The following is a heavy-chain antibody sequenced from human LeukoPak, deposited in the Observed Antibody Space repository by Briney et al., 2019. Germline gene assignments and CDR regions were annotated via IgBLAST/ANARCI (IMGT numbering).Heavy chain of an antibody. CDR3: ARDPLRYCSSTSCYTGGWFDP. V-gene: IGHV4-61*01. CDR2: IYYSGST. CDR1: GGSISSGSYY. J-gene: IGHJ5*02. Sequence: SQTLSLTCTVSGGSISSGSYYWSWIRQPPGKGLEWIGYIYYSGSTNYNPSLKSRVTISVDTSKNQFSLKLSSVTAADTAVYYCARDPLRYCSSTSCYTGGWFDPWGQGTLVTVSS. D-gene: IGHD2-2*02.